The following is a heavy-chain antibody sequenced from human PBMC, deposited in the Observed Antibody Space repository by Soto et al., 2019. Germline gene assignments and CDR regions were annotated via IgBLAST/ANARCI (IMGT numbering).Heavy chain of an antibody. D-gene: IGHD2-2*01. J-gene: IGHJ3*02. CDR2: IIPILGIA. Sequence: ASVKVSCKASGGTFSSYTISWVRQAPGQGLEWMGRIIPILGIANYAQKFQGRVTITADKSTSTAYMELSSLRSEDTAVYYCAREGSERDRSCSSTSCYVLDAFDIWGQGTMVTVSS. CDR3: AREGSERDRSCSSTSCYVLDAFDI. CDR1: GGTFSSYT. V-gene: IGHV1-69*04.